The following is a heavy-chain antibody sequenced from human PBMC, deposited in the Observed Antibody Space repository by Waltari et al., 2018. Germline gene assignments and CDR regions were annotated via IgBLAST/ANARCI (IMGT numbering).Heavy chain of an antibody. CDR2: ISYSCDT. Sequence: QLQLQESGPGLVKPSETLSLTCTVSGGSISSSSYYWGWIRQPPGKGLEWIGSISYSCDTYYNPSLKSRGTISVETSKNQFSLKLSSVTAADTAVYYCARHPRGAGGYSYGYYQYWFDPWGQGTLVTVSS. V-gene: IGHV4-39*01. CDR3: ARHPRGAGGYSYGYYQYWFDP. CDR1: GGSISSSSYY. J-gene: IGHJ5*02. D-gene: IGHD5-18*01.